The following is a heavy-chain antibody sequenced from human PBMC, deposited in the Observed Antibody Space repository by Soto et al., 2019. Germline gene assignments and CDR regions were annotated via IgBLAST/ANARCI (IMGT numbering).Heavy chain of an antibody. CDR1: GFTFSSYA. D-gene: IGHD3-22*01. CDR2: ITSNGGNT. J-gene: IGHJ3*02. Sequence: GGSLRLSCAASGFTFSSYAMHWVRQAPGKGLEYVSAITSNGGNTDYASSVKGRFTISRDNSKNTLYLQMGSLRAEDAAVYYYSKDPLFLGGYYYDISGTPIWGLGTIVTVSS. CDR3: SKDPLFLGGYYYDISGTPI. V-gene: IGHV3-64*01.